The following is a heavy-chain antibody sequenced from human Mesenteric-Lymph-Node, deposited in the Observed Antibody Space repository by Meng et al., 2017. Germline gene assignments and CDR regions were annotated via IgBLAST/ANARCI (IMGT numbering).Heavy chain of an antibody. CDR1: GFTFSSYA. D-gene: IGHD4-17*01. CDR3: AKRAVTMSGQGGFDY. V-gene: IGHV3-30*04. CDR2: ISYDGSNK. J-gene: IGHJ4*02. Sequence: GESLKISCAASGFTFSSYAMHWVRQAPGKGLEWVAVISYDGSNKYYADSVKGRFTISRDNSKNTLYLQMNGLRAEDTAVYYCAKRAVTMSGQGGFDYWGQGTLVTVSS.